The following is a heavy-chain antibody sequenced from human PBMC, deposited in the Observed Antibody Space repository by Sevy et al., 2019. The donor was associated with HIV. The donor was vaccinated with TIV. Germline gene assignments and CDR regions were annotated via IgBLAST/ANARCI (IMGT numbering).Heavy chain of an antibody. Sequence: SETLSLTCTVSGGSISSYYWSWIRQPPGKGLEWIGHIYYSGSTNYNPSLKSRVTISVDTSKNQFSLKLSSVTAADTAVYYCARAGYSGSYYGDYYYYYYMDVWGKGTTVTVSS. V-gene: IGHV4-59*01. CDR3: ARAGYSGSYYGDYYYYYYMDV. J-gene: IGHJ6*03. CDR1: GGSISSYY. D-gene: IGHD1-26*01. CDR2: IYYSGST.